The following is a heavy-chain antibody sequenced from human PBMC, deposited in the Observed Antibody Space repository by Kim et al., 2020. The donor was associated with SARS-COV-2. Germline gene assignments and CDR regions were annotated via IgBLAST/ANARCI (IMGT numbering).Heavy chain of an antibody. V-gene: IGHV3-30*18. CDR2: ISYDGSNK. Sequence: GGSLRLSCAASGFTFSSYGMHWVRQAPGKGLEWVAVISYDGSNKYYADSVKGRFTISRDNSKNTLYLQMNSLRAEDTAVYYCAKESGSGSYYAWTYYYYGMDVWGEETTVPLSS. CDR1: GFTFSSYG. D-gene: IGHD3-10*01. J-gene: IGHJ6*04. CDR3: AKESGSGSYYAWTYYYYGMDV.